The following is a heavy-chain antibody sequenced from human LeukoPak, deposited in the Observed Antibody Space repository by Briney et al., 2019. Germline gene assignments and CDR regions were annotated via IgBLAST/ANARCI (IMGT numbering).Heavy chain of an antibody. V-gene: IGHV3-53*01. D-gene: IGHD2-2*02. CDR2: IYSGGST. CDR3: ARDHQAYCGNARCYMAWFDP. Sequence: PGGSLRLSCAASGFTVSTDYMSWVRQAPGKGLEWASVIYSGGSTYYADSVKGRFTISRDNSKNTLYLQMNNLRAEDTAVYYCARDHQAYCGNARCYMAWFDPWGQGTLVTVSS. J-gene: IGHJ5*02. CDR1: GFTVSTDY.